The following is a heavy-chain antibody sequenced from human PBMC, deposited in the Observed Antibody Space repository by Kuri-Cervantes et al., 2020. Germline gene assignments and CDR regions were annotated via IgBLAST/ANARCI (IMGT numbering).Heavy chain of an antibody. V-gene: IGHV3-48*04. CDR3: ASYTNFWGSYTEY. Sequence: GGSLRLSCAASGFTFSSYSMNWVRQAPGKGLEWVSYISSSGSTIYYADSVKGRFTISRDNAKNSLYLQMNSLRAEDTAVYYCASYTNFWGSYTEYWGQGTLVTVSS. CDR2: ISSSGSTI. D-gene: IGHD3-16*01. J-gene: IGHJ4*02. CDR1: GFTFSSYS.